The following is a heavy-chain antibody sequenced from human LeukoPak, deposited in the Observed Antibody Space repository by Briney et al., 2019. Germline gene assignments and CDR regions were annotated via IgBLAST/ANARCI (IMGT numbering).Heavy chain of an antibody. CDR2: ISAYNGNT. V-gene: IGHV1-18*01. D-gene: IGHD2-2*01. CDR3: ARDPTEYCSSTSCPGHYFDY. J-gene: IGHJ4*02. Sequence: ASVKVSCKASGYTFTSYGISWVRQAPGQGLEWMGWISAYNGNTNYAQKLQGRVTMTTDTSMSTAYMELRSLRSDDTAVYYCARDPTEYCSSTSCPGHYFDYWGQGTLVTVSS. CDR1: GYTFTSYG.